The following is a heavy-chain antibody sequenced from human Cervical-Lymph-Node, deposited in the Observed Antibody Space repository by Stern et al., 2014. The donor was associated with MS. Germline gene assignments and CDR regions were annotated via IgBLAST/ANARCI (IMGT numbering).Heavy chain of an antibody. CDR3: ARDGPPIQVAAAGTYFDF. V-gene: IGHV1-46*01. CDR1: GYTFSDHY. J-gene: IGHJ4*02. Sequence: QVQLVESGAEVRKPGASVKISCGASGYTFSDHYIHWMRQAPGQGLEWRAIPDPHGGRASVAQRFKGRFILTRGTSTTTVYMQLSNLTSGDTAVYYCARDGPPIQVAAAGTYFDFWGQGTLVTVSS. CDR2: PDPHGGRA. D-gene: IGHD6-13*01.